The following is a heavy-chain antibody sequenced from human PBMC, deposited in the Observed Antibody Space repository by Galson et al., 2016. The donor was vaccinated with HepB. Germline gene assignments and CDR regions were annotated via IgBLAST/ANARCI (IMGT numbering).Heavy chain of an antibody. CDR1: GVTVSSEY. CDR2: IYRGGNT. Sequence: SLRLSCAKSGVTVSSEYMTWVRQAPGKGLEWISLIYRGGNTYYADSVRGRFTASRDDSKNTLYLQMNYLRADDTAVYFCATVGGNTYGLRTDGFDIWGQGTMVTVSS. V-gene: IGHV3-53*01. CDR3: ATVGGNTYGLRTDGFDI. J-gene: IGHJ3*02. D-gene: IGHD5-18*01.